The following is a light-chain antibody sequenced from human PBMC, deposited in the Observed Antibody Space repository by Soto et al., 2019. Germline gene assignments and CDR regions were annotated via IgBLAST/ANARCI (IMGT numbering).Light chain of an antibody. CDR2: RMS. CDR3: QQYDDHAFT. J-gene: IGKJ2*01. CDR1: QTIRSD. V-gene: IGKV1-5*03. Sequence: DIQMTQFPSTLSASVGDRVTITCRASQTIRSDLAWYQQKPGKVPKLLIYRMSTLESGVPSRFSGSGSGTEFSLTIISLQPDDFAIYYCQQYDDHAFTFGQGTKLEIK.